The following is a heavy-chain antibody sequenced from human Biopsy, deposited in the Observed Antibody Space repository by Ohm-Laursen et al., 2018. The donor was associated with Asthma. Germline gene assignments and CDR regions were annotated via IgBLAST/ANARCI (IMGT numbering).Heavy chain of an antibody. CDR2: IYYSGTT. CDR1: SGSGGYMRSGNYY. CDR3: VRGSSSWHHGPFHYYYGLDV. J-gene: IGHJ6*02. Sequence: GTLSLTCSLSSGSGGYMRSGNYYWGWIRQPPGKGLEWIGSIYYSGTTYYSPPLESRLTVSATTSKNQFPQKLTSVTAADTAVYYCVRGSSSWHHGPFHYYYGLDVWGQGTTATVSS. V-gene: IGHV4-39*01. D-gene: IGHD6-13*01.